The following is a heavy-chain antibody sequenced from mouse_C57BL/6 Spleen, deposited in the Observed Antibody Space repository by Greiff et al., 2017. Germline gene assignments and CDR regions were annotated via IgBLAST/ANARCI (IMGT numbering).Heavy chain of an antibody. J-gene: IGHJ3*01. V-gene: IGHV1-69*01. CDR3: GRAGGSLELAD. CDR1: GYTFTSYW. CDR2: IDPSNSYT. Sequence: VQLQQPGAELVMPGASVKLSCKASGYTFTSYWMHWVKQRPGQGLEWIGEIDPSNSYTNYNKKFKGKSTLTVDKSSSTAYMQLSSLTSEDSAVYYWGRAGGSLELADWGQGTLVTVSA. D-gene: IGHD1-1*02.